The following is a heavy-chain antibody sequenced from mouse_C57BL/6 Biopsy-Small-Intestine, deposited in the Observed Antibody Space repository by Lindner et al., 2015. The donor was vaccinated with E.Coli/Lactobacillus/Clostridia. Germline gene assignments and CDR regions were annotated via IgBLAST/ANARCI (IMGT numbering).Heavy chain of an antibody. CDR2: IYPGDNSI. D-gene: IGHD2-2*01. CDR3: VRRLQAWFAY. CDR1: GYTFTNYW. J-gene: IGHJ3*01. Sequence: VQLQESGAELVRPGTSVKMSCRAAGYTFTNYWIGWVKQRPGHGLEWIGDIYPGDNSINYNEKFKGKATLTVDTSSSTAYMQLSSLTSEDSAIYCCVRRLQAWFAYWGQGTLVTVSA. V-gene: IGHV1-63*02.